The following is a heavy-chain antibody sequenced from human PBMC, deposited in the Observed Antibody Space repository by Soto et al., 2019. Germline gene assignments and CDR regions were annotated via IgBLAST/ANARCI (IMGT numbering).Heavy chain of an antibody. V-gene: IGHV3-30*18. Sequence: VAVISYDGSNKYYADSVKGRFIISRDNSKNTLYLQMNSLRAEDTAVYYCAKGVDTAMVLDYWGQGTLVTVSS. D-gene: IGHD5-18*01. CDR3: AKGVDTAMVLDY. J-gene: IGHJ4*02. CDR2: ISYDGSNK.